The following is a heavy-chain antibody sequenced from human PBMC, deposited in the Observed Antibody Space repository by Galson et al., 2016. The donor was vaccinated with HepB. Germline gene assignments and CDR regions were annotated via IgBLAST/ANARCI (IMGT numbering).Heavy chain of an antibody. J-gene: IGHJ4*02. V-gene: IGHV1-69*13. CDR3: SRGSLRSGYYSFSDY. D-gene: IGHD3-22*01. CDR1: GGTFSSHA. CDR2: IIPIFDAK. Sequence: SVKVSCKASGGTFSSHAISWVRQAPGQGLEWMGGIIPIFDAKNYAQKFQGRITITADESTGTVYMDLSSLRPEDTAVYYCSRGSLRSGYYSFSDYWGQGTLVTVPS.